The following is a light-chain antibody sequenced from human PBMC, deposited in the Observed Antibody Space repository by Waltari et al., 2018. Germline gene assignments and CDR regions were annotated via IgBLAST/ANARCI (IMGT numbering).Light chain of an antibody. CDR3: HSYDFSLRGSV. Sequence: QSLLTQPPSVSGAPGQRVTISCTGSTSHIGAGSDVHWYQQLPGAAPKPLIYTNTNRPSGVPYRFSASKSDTSASLAITWLQAEDEADYYCHSYDFSLRGSVFGGGTKLTVL. CDR1: TSHIGAGSD. CDR2: TNT. J-gene: IGLJ3*02. V-gene: IGLV1-40*01.